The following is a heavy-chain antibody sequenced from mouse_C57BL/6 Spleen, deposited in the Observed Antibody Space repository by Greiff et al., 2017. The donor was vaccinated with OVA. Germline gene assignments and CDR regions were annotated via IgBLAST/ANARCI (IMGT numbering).Heavy chain of an antibody. CDR3: ARSAATDLPYWYFDV. Sequence: VQLQQSGAELMKPGASVKLSCKATGFTFTGYWIEWVKQRPGHGLEWIGEILPGSGSTYYNEKFKGKVTFTADTSSNTVYMQLSSLTTEDAAISDCARSAATDLPYWYFDVWGTGTTVTVSS. CDR2: ILPGSGST. V-gene: IGHV1-9*01. D-gene: IGHD6-1*01. J-gene: IGHJ1*03. CDR1: GFTFTGYW.